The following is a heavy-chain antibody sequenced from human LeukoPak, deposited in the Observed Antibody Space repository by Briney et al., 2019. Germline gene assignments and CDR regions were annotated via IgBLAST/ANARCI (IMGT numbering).Heavy chain of an antibody. D-gene: IGHD6-13*01. J-gene: IGHJ4*02. CDR3: VKVDLTRRYSSSWYNFDY. V-gene: IGHV3-48*04. CDR1: GFTFSSYS. Sequence: GGSLRLSCVASGFTFSSYSMSWVRQAPGKGLEWVSYIDTSSSTIYYADSVKGRFTVSRDNAKNSLYLQMKSLRAEDTAVYYCVKVDLTRRYSSSWYNFDYWGQGTLVTVSS. CDR2: IDTSSSTI.